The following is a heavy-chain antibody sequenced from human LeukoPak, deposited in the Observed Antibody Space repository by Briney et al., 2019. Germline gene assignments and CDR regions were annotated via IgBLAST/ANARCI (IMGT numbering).Heavy chain of an antibody. CDR2: INDSGGST. Sequence: SLXLSCAASGFTFDEYAMHWVRQAPGKGLEWVSSINDSGGSTYYADSVKGRFTISRDNSKNTLYLQMNSLRPEDTAVYYCARAPPLFYGSGTHGDYYFDYWGQGTLVTVSS. D-gene: IGHD3-10*01. V-gene: IGHV3-23*01. CDR3: ARAPPLFYGSGTHGDYYFDY. J-gene: IGHJ4*02. CDR1: GFTFDEYA.